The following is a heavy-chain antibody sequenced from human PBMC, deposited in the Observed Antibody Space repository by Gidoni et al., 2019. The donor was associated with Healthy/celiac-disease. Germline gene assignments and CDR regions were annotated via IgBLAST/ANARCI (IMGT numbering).Heavy chain of an antibody. J-gene: IGHJ4*02. Sequence: EVQLVESGGGLVKPGGPLRLSCAASGFTFSSYSMNWVSQAPGKGLEWVSSISSSSSYIYYADSVKGRFTISRDNAKNSLYLQMNSLRAEDTAVYYCARPIFGVVMEPQFDYWGQGTLVTVSS. CDR1: GFTFSSYS. V-gene: IGHV3-21*01. CDR2: ISSSSSYI. D-gene: IGHD3-3*01. CDR3: ARPIFGVVMEPQFDY.